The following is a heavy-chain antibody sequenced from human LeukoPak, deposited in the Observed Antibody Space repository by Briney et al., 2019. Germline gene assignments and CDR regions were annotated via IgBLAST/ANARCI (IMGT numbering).Heavy chain of an antibody. Sequence: GGSLRLSCAASGFTFSSFAMHWVRQAPGKGLDWVAVISHDGSNKFFADSVEGRFTISRDNSKNVLYLQMNSLRAEDTAVYYCASPTYSHDSSGYLGVYYLDYWGQGTLVTVSS. CDR3: ASPTYSHDSSGYLGVYYLDY. V-gene: IGHV3-30-3*01. CDR1: GFTFSSFA. J-gene: IGHJ4*02. CDR2: ISHDGSNK. D-gene: IGHD3-22*01.